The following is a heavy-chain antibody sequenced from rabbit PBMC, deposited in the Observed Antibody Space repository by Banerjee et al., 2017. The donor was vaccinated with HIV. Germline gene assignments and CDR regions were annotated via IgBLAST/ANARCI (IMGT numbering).Heavy chain of an antibody. J-gene: IGHJ4*01. CDR1: GLDFSSTNW. CDR2: IYTGSIGST. CDR3: ARSYGGSSGYFAGFNL. V-gene: IGHV1S45*01. D-gene: IGHD1-1*01. Sequence: QEQLEESGGDLVKPGASLTLTCKASGLDFSSTNWMCWVRQAPGKGLEWIGCIYTGSIGSTYYASWAKGRFTISKTSSTTVTLQMTSLTAADTATYFCARSYGGSSGYFAGFNLWGPGTLVTVS.